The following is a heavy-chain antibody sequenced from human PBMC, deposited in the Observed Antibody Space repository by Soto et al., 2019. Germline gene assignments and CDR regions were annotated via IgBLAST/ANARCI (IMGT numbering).Heavy chain of an antibody. CDR3: ARDPPIPYSK. CDR2: IYYSGSS. J-gene: IGHJ4*02. D-gene: IGHD6-13*01. CDR1: GVSITSYY. V-gene: IGHV4-59*01. Sequence: SSETLSLTCTVSGVSITSYYWSWIRQPPGKGLEWIGYIYYSGSSNYNPSLKSRVTISVDTSKNQFSLNLSSVTAADTAVYYCARDPPIPYSKWGQGTLVTVSS.